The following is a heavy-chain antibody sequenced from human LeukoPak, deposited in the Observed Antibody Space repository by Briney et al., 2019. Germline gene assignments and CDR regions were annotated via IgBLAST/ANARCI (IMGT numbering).Heavy chain of an antibody. Sequence: PSETLSLTCTVSGGSISSYYWSWIRQPPGKGLEWIGYIYYSGSTNYNPSLKSRVTISVDTSKNQFSLKLSSVTAADTAVYYCARIMTTVTYYYYYGMDVWGQGTTVTVSS. CDR1: GGSISSYY. J-gene: IGHJ6*02. V-gene: IGHV4-59*08. CDR3: ARIMTTVTYYYYYGMDV. CDR2: IYYSGST. D-gene: IGHD4-17*01.